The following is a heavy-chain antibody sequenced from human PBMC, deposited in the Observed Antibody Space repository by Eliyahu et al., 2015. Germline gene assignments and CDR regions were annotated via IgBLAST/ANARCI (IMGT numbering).Heavy chain of an antibody. Sequence: QVTLKESGPALVKPTQTLTLTCTFSGFSXSSSGMRVNWIRQPPGKALEWLARIDWDDDKYYHTSLQTRLTISKDTSKNQVVLMMTNVDPMDTATYYCARMARYSGNYFDYWGQGTLVTVSS. CDR3: ARMARYSGNYFDY. CDR1: GFSXSSSGMR. V-gene: IGHV2-70*04. J-gene: IGHJ4*02. D-gene: IGHD1-26*01. CDR2: IDWDDDK.